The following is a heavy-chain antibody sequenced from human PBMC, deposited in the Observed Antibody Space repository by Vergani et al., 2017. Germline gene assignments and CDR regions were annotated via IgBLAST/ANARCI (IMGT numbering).Heavy chain of an antibody. V-gene: IGHV4-59*08. D-gene: IGHD2-15*01. CDR1: GGSISSYY. CDR3: ARWGRNCSGGSCYSFDP. J-gene: IGHJ5*02. Sequence: QVQLQESGPGLVKPSETLSLTCTVSGGSISSYYWSWIRQPPGKGLEWIGYIYYSGGTNYNPALKSRVTISVDPSKNQFSLKLSSVTAADTAVYYCARWGRNCSGGSCYSFDPWGQGTLVTVSS. CDR2: IYYSGGT.